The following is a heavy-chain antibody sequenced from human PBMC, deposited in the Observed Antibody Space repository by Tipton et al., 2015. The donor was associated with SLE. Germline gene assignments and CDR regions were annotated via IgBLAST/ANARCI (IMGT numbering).Heavy chain of an antibody. J-gene: IGHJ4*02. D-gene: IGHD1-7*01. Sequence: TLSLTCTVSGGSISSSNYCWGWIRQPPGKGLEWIGSIYYSGSTNYNPSLKSRVSISVDTSSNQFSLKLTSVTAADTAVYYCARTNWNYVYFDYWGQGALVTVSS. V-gene: IGHV4-39*07. CDR1: GGSISSSNYC. CDR2: IYYSGST. CDR3: ARTNWNYVYFDY.